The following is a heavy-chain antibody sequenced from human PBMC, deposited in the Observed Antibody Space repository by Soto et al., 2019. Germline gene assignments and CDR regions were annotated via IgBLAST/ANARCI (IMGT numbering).Heavy chain of an antibody. D-gene: IGHD5-18*01. J-gene: IGHJ6*02. V-gene: IGHV1-18*01. CDR1: GYTFTNYG. CDR3: ARVGRDTAMVYGMDV. CDR2: ISAYNGYT. Sequence: QVQLVQSGAEVKKPGASVKVSCKASGYTFTNYGISWVRQAPGQGLEWMGWISAYNGYTNYAQKLQGRVTMTTDTCTSTAYMELRSLRSDDTAMYYCARVGRDTAMVYGMDVWGQGTTVTVSS.